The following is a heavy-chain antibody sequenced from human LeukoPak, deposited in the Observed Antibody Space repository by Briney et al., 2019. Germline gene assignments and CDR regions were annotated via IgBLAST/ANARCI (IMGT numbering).Heavy chain of an antibody. Sequence: ASVKVSCKASGYTFTSYGISWVRQAPGQGLEWMGWISAYNGNTNYAQKLQGRVTMTTDTSTSTAYMELRSLRSDDTAVYYCARDGYCSSTSCYVYYYYGMDVWGKGTMVTVSS. CDR3: ARDGYCSSTSCYVYYYYGMDV. CDR1: GYTFTSYG. V-gene: IGHV1-18*04. D-gene: IGHD2-2*03. J-gene: IGHJ6*04. CDR2: ISAYNGNT.